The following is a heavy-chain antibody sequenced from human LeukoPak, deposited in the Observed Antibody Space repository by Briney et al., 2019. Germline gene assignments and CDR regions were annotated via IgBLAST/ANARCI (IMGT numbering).Heavy chain of an antibody. V-gene: IGHV4-39*01. CDR3: ARHYYDSSGYKGRFDY. Sequence: PSETLSLTCTVSGGSISSSSYYWGWIRQPPGKGLEWIGSIYYSGSTYYNPSLKSRVTISVDTSKNQFSLKLSSVTAADTAVYYCARHYYDSSGYKGRFDYWGQGTLVTVSS. CDR2: IYYSGST. D-gene: IGHD3-22*01. J-gene: IGHJ4*02. CDR1: GGSISSSSYY.